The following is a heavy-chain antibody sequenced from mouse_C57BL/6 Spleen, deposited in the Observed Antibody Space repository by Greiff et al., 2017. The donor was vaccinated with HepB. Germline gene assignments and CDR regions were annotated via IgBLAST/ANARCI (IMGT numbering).Heavy chain of an antibody. CDR1: GFNIKDDY. J-gene: IGHJ3*01. V-gene: IGHV14-4*01. CDR3: TRIPGAY. CDR2: IDRENGDT. Sequence: EVQLQQSGAELVRPGASVKLSCTASGFNIKDDYMHWVKQRPEQGLEWIGWIDRENGDTEYASKFQGKATITADTSSNTAYLQLSSLTSEDTAVYYCTRIPGAYWGQGTLVTVSA.